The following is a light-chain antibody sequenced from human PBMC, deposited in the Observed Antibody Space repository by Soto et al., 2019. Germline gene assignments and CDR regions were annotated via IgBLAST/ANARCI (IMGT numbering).Light chain of an antibody. Sequence: EIVLTQSPVTLSLSPGERATLSCRASQSGSTNYLAWYQQKPGQAPRLLIYGASNRATGIPDRFSGSGSGTDFTLTISRLEPEDLAVYYCQQRSNWLTCGQGTRREIK. CDR3: QQRSNWLT. V-gene: IGKV3D-20*02. CDR1: QSGSTNY. CDR2: GAS. J-gene: IGKJ5*01.